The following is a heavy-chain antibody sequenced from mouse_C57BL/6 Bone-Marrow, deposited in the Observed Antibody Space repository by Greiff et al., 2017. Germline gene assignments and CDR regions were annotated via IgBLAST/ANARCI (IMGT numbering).Heavy chain of an antibody. CDR3: ARGGLRLPFAY. CDR1: GYTFTSYT. Sequence: QVQLKQSGAELARPGASVKMSCKASGYTFTSYTMHWVKQRPGQGLEWIGYINPSSGYTKYNQKFKDKATLTADKSSSTAYMQLSSLTSADSAVYYCARGGLRLPFAYWGQGTLVTVSA. J-gene: IGHJ3*01. V-gene: IGHV1-4*01. D-gene: IGHD3-2*02. CDR2: INPSSGYT.